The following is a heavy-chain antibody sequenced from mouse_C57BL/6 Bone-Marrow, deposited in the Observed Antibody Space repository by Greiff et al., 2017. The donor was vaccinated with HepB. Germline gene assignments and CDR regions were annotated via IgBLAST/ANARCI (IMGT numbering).Heavy chain of an antibody. Sequence: VQLQQSGAELVRPGASVKLSCTASGFNIKDDYMHWVKQRPEQGLEWIGWIDPENGDTEYASKFQGKATITADTSSNTAYLQLSSLTSEDTAVYYCTRRGNYVFYYFDYWGQRTTLTVSS. CDR1: GFNIKDDY. V-gene: IGHV14-4*01. J-gene: IGHJ2*01. CDR2: IDPENGDT. D-gene: IGHD2-1*01. CDR3: TRRGNYVFYYFDY.